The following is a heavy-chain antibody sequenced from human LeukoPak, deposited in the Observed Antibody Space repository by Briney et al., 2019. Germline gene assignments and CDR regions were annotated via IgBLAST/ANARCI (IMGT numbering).Heavy chain of an antibody. CDR3: ARDSYGYKGGWFDP. J-gene: IGHJ5*02. Sequence: SETLSLTGAVSGGSISSGGYSWSWIRQPPGKGLEWIGYIYHSGSTYYNPSLKSRVTISVDRSKNQFSLKLSSVTAADTAVYYCARDSYGYKGGWFDPWGQGTLVTVSS. D-gene: IGHD5-18*01. CDR2: IYHSGST. CDR1: GGSISSGGYS. V-gene: IGHV4-30-2*01.